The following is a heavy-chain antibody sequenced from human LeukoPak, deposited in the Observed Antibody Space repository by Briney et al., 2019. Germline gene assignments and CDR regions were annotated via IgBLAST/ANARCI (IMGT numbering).Heavy chain of an antibody. D-gene: IGHD2-2*01. CDR3: ARGGEGSTSPIDY. CDR1: GFTFSSYW. CDR2: IKQDGSEK. Sequence: TGGSLRLSCAASGFTFSSYWMYWVRQAPGKGPEWVANIKQDGSEKYYVDSVKGRFTISRNNAKNPLYLQMNSLRAEDTAVYYCARGGEGSTSPIDYWGQGTLVTVSS. J-gene: IGHJ4*02. V-gene: IGHV3-7*01.